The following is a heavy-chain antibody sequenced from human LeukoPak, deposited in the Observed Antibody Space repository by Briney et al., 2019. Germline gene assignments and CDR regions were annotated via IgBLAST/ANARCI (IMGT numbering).Heavy chain of an antibody. CDR1: GFTVSTNY. CDR3: ATAVAGPPFDY. V-gene: IGHV3-53*01. Sequence: GGSLRLSCAASGFTVSTNYMSWVRQAPGKGLEWVSVIYSADSTYYADSVKGRFTISRDNSKNTLYLQMNSLRAEDTAVYYCATAVAGPPFDYWGQGTLVTVFS. J-gene: IGHJ4*02. CDR2: IYSADST. D-gene: IGHD6-19*01.